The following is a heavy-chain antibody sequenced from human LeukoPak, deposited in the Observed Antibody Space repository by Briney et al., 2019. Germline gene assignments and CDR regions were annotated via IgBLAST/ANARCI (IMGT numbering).Heavy chain of an antibody. J-gene: IGHJ4*02. V-gene: IGHV3-21*01. CDR2: ITRSSNYI. CDR1: GFTFSSYS. Sequence: PGRSLRLSCVASGFTFSSYSMNWVRQAPGKGLEWVSSITRSSNYIYYADSVKGRFTISRDNAKNSLYLQMNSLRAEDTAVYYCASSRYDSSGYYGIIAYWGQGTLVTVSS. D-gene: IGHD3-22*01. CDR3: ASSRYDSSGYYGIIAY.